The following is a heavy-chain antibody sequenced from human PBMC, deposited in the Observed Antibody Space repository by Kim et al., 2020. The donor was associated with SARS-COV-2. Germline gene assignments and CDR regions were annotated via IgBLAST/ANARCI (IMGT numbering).Heavy chain of an antibody. CDR3: TTDAPAHVLLWFGETTPQAFEFDP. D-gene: IGHD3-10*01. V-gene: IGHV3-15*01. Sequence: GGSLRLSCAASGFTFSNAWMSWVRQAPGKGLEWVGRIKSKTDGGTTDYAAPVKGRFTISRDDSKNTLYLQMNSLKTEDTAVYYCTTDAPAHVLLWFGETTPQAFEFDPWGQGTLVTVSS. CDR1: GFTFSNAW. J-gene: IGHJ5*02. CDR2: IKSKTDGGTT.